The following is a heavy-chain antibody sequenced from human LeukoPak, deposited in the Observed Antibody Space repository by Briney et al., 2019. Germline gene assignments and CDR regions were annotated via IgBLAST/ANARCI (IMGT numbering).Heavy chain of an antibody. J-gene: IGHJ3*02. CDR1: GFTFSIYA. CDR2: MSGSGGST. Sequence: GGSLRLSCAASGFTFSIYAMSWVRQAPGKGLEWVSGMSGSGGSTYYADSVKGRFTISRDNSKNTLYLQMNALRAEDTAVYYCAKDREYSYVYDAFDIWGQGTLVTVSS. V-gene: IGHV3-23*01. CDR3: AKDREYSYVYDAFDI. D-gene: IGHD3-16*01.